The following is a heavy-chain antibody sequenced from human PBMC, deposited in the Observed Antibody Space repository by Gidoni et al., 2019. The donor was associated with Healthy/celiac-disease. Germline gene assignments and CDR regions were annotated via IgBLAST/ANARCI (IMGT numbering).Heavy chain of an antibody. D-gene: IGHD3-22*01. J-gene: IGHJ6*02. CDR1: GGSISSGGYY. Sequence: QVQLQESGPGLVKPSQTLSLTCTVSGGSISSGGYYWSWIRQHPGKGLEWIGYIYYSGSTYYNPSLKSRVTISVDTSKNQFSLKLSSVTAADTAVYYCARAPKFDSSGYYYVNQPLYYYYGMDVWGQGTTVTVSS. CDR2: IYYSGST. CDR3: ARAPKFDSSGYYYVNQPLYYYYGMDV. V-gene: IGHV4-31*03.